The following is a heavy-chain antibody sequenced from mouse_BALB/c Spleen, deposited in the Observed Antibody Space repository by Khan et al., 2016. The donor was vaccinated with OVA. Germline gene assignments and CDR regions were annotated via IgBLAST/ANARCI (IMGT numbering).Heavy chain of an antibody. CDR1: GYTFTSNT. CDR2: INPRSGYT. J-gene: IGHJ4*01. D-gene: IGHD2-14*01. Sequence: QVQLQQSGAELARPGASVRMSCKASGYTFTSNTMHWIKQRPGQGLEWIGYINPRSGYTNYNQNFKDKATLTADKSSSTAYMPLSSLTSEDSAVYYCARRTTGYTMDSWGQGTSVTVSS. CDR3: ARRTTGYTMDS. V-gene: IGHV1-4*01.